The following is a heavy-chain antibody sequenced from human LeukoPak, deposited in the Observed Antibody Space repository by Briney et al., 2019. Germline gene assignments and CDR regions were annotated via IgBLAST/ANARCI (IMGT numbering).Heavy chain of an antibody. CDR1: GGSISSYY. CDR2: IYYSGST. J-gene: IGHJ5*02. Sequence: SETLSLTCTVSGGSISSYYWSWIRQPPGKGLEWIGYIYYSGSTNYNPSLKSRVTISVDTSKNQFSLKLSSVTAADTAVYYCARTKVRSGITMVRFGPGGPNWFDPWGQGTLVTVSS. V-gene: IGHV4-59*01. D-gene: IGHD3-10*01. CDR3: ARTKVRSGITMVRFGPGGPNWFDP.